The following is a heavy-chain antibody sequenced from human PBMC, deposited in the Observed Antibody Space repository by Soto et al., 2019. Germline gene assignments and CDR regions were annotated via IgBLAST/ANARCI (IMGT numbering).Heavy chain of an antibody. J-gene: IGHJ5*02. CDR2: IYWNDNK. CDR1: GFSLSTSGVG. Sequence: SGPTLVNPTQTLTLTCTFSGFSLSTSGVGVGWIRQPPGKALEWLALIYWNDNKPYSPSLKSRLTITKDTSKNQVVLTMTNMDPMDTATYYCAHRRLGYSYGEPFDPWGQGTLVTVSS. V-gene: IGHV2-5*01. CDR3: AHRRLGYSYGEPFDP. D-gene: IGHD5-18*01.